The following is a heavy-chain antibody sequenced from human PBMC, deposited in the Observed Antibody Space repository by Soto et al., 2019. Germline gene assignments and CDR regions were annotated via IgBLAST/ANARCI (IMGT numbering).Heavy chain of an antibody. D-gene: IGHD6-19*01. CDR3: AVGYFGSGWYFRHQLGY. CDR1: GYTFTGYY. CDR2: INPNSGGT. V-gene: IGHV1-2*04. J-gene: IGHJ4*02. Sequence: QVQLVQSGAEVKKPGASVKVSCKASGYTFTGYYMHWVRQAPGQGLEWMGWINPNSGGTNYAQKFQGWVTMTRDTSISTAYMELSRLRSDDTAVYYCAVGYFGSGWYFRHQLGYWGQGTLVTVSS.